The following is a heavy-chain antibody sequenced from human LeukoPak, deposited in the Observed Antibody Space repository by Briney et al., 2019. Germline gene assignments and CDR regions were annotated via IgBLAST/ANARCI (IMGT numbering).Heavy chain of an antibody. J-gene: IGHJ4*02. Sequence: GGSLRLSCAASGFTFSSYAMHWVRQAPGKGLEWVAVISYDGSNKYYADSVKGRFTISRDNSKNTLYLQMNSLRAEDTAVYYCARESRSQALLFDYWGQGTLVTVSS. CDR1: GFTFSSYA. D-gene: IGHD6-13*01. V-gene: IGHV3-30-3*01. CDR3: ARESRSQALLFDY. CDR2: ISYDGSNK.